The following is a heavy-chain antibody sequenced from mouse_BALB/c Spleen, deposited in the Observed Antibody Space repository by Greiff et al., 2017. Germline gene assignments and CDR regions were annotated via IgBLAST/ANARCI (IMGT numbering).Heavy chain of an antibody. CDR3: ARGGTTVVATRLYAMDY. Sequence: LVKTGASVKISCKASGYSFTGYYMHWVKQSHGKSLEWIGYISCYNGATSYNQKFKGKATFTVDTSSSTAYMQFNSLTSEDSAVYYCARGGTTVVATRLYAMDYWGQGASVTVSS. CDR2: ISCYNGAT. V-gene: IGHV1S34*01. J-gene: IGHJ4*01. D-gene: IGHD1-1*01. CDR1: GYSFTGYY.